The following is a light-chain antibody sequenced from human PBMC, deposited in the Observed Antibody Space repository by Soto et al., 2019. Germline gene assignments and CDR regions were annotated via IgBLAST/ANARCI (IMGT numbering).Light chain of an antibody. J-gene: IGKJ1*01. CDR3: QQYNNWPGT. CDR2: RAS. V-gene: IGKV3-15*01. CDR1: QSVSSN. Sequence: DILMTQSPATLSLSPGGRATLSCRASQSVSSNLAWYQQKPGQAPRLLIQRASTRATGIPARFSGSASGTEFTLTISSLQSEDFAVYFCQQYNNWPGTFGQGTKVDIK.